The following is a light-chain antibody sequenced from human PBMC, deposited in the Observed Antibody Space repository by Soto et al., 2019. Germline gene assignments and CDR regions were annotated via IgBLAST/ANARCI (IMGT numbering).Light chain of an antibody. CDR3: QHYNSYSEA. V-gene: IGKV1-5*01. CDR1: QSISSW. J-gene: IGKJ1*01. Sequence: DIQMTQSPSTLSASVGDRLTITCRASQSISSWLAWYQQKPGKAPKLLIFDASSLESGVPSRFSGSGSGTEFTLTISSLQPDDFATYYCQHYNSYSEAFGQGTKVELK. CDR2: DAS.